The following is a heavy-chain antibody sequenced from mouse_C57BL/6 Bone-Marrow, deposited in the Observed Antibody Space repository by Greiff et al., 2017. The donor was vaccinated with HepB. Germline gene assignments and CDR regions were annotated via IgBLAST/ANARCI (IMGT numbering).Heavy chain of an antibody. Sequence: EVMLVESGGGLVQSGRSLRLSCATSGFTFSDFYMEWVRQAPGKGLEWIAASRNKANDYTTEYSASVKGRFIVSRDTSQSILYLQMKALRAEDTAIYYCARDDRRAWFAYWGQGTLVTVSA. V-gene: IGHV7-1*01. CDR3: ARDDRRAWFAY. CDR1: GFTFSDFY. J-gene: IGHJ3*01. CDR2: SRNKANDYTT.